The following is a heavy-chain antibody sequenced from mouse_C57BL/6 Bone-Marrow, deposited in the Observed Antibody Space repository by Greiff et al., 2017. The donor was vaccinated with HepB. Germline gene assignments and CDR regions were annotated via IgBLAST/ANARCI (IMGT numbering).Heavy chain of an antibody. Sequence: DVKLVESGPGLVKPSQSLSLTCSVTGYSITSGYYWNWIRQFPGNKLEWMGYISYDGSNNYNPSLKNRISITRDTSKNQFFLKLNSVTTEDTATYYCARDGYYYGSAWFAYWGQGTLVTVSA. D-gene: IGHD1-1*01. V-gene: IGHV3-6*01. CDR1: GYSITSGYY. CDR2: ISYDGSN. J-gene: IGHJ3*01. CDR3: ARDGYYYGSAWFAY.